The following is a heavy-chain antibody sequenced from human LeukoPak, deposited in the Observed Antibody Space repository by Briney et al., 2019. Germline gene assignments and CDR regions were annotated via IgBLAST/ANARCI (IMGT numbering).Heavy chain of an antibody. V-gene: IGHV3-72*01. CDR3: AREKYDILTGYSGFDP. CDR1: GFTFSDHY. J-gene: IGHJ5*02. CDR2: TRNKANSYTT. D-gene: IGHD3-9*01. Sequence: GGSLRLSCAASGFTFSDHYMDWVRQAPGKGLEWVGRTRNKANSYTTEYAAPVKGRFTISRDDSKNSLYLQMNSLKTEDTAVYYCAREKYDILTGYSGFDPWGQGTLVTVSS.